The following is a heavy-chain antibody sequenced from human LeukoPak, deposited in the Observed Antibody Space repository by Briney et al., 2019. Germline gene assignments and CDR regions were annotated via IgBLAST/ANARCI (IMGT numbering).Heavy chain of an antibody. CDR1: GFTFSSYL. CDR3: ARRGPPRTMLRGVKSGWFDP. Sequence: GSLRLSCAASGFTFSSYLMSWIRQPPGKGLEWIGYIYYSGSTNYNPSLKSRVTILVDTSKNQFSLKLSSVTAADTAVYYCARRGPPRTMLRGVKSGWFDPWGQGTLVTVSS. D-gene: IGHD3-10*01. CDR2: IYYSGST. V-gene: IGHV4-59*12. J-gene: IGHJ5*02.